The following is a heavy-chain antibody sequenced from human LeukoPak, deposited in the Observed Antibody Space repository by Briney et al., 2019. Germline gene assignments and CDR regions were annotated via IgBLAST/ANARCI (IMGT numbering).Heavy chain of an antibody. CDR1: GFIFSDYA. V-gene: IGHV3-23*01. CDR2: ISDGGVRT. J-gene: IGHJ4*02. CDR3: AKGKVGATDFDY. D-gene: IGHD1-26*01. Sequence: GGSLRLSCVASGFIFSDYAMGWVRQAPGKRLEWVSGISDGGVRTYYADSVKGRFTISRDNSKNTLYLQMNSLRAEDTAVYYCAKGKVGATDFDYWGQGTLVTVSS.